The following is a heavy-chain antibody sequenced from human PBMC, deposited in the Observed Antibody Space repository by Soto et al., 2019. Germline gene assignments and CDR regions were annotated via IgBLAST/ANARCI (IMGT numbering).Heavy chain of an antibody. CDR1: GFTFSSYS. Sequence: GGSLRLSCAASGFTFSSYSMNWVRQAPGKGLEWVSYISSSSSTIYYADSVKGRSTISRDNAKNSLYLQMNSLRDEDTAVYYCAREGGILDYYYYYGMDVWGQGTTVTVSS. CDR3: AREGGILDYYYYYGMDV. CDR2: ISSSSSTI. V-gene: IGHV3-48*02. J-gene: IGHJ6*02. D-gene: IGHD3-3*01.